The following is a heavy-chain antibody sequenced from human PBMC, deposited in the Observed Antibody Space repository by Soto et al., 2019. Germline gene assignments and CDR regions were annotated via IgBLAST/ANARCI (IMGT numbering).Heavy chain of an antibody. J-gene: IGHJ4*02. CDR2: IYYSGRT. CDR3: ARVSSRYCSGGSCYSDIQIFDY. CDR1: GGSISSSSYY. V-gene: IGHV4-39*07. D-gene: IGHD2-15*01. Sequence: PSETLSLTCTVSGGSISSSSYYWAWVRQPPGKGLEWIGSIYYSGRTNYNPSLKSRVTISADTSKNQFSLKLSSVTAADTAVYYCARVSSRYCSGGSCYSDIQIFDYWGQGMLVTVSS.